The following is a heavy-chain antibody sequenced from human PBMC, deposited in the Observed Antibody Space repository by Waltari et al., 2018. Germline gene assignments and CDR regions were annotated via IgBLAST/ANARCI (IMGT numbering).Heavy chain of an antibody. D-gene: IGHD6-19*01. CDR1: GGSMANFY. J-gene: IGHJ5*02. V-gene: IGHV4-59*01. CDR3: ARATVAGTDDWLDP. CDR2: VHYSGST. Sequence: QVRLQESGPGLVKPSETLSLACTVSGGSMANFYWSWIRLPPGKAPQWIAYVHYSGSTTYNSSLKSRVTISLDRSKNQFSMNMASVTAADTAIYYCARATVAGTDDWLDPWGQGTLVTISS.